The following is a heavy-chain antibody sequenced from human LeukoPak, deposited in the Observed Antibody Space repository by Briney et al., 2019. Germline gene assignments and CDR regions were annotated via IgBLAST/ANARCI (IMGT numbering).Heavy chain of an antibody. CDR1: GFTFTNYW. D-gene: IGHD4-23*01. Sequence: PGGSLRLSCAASGFTFTNYWMHWVRQAPGKGLVWVSRMNSDGSSTSYADSVKGRSTISRDNAKNTLYLQMNSLRAEDTAVYCCARGPDYGGPLRGQGTLVTVSP. V-gene: IGHV3-74*01. CDR2: MNSDGSST. CDR3: ARGPDYGGPL. J-gene: IGHJ4*02.